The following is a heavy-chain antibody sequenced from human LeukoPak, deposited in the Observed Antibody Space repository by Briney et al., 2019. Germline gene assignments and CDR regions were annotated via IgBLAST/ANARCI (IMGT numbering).Heavy chain of an antibody. CDR2: ISAYNGNT. D-gene: IGHD6-19*01. V-gene: IGHV1-18*01. J-gene: IGHJ5*02. CDR3: AREGVAGPYNWFDP. CDR1: GYTFTSYG. Sequence: ASVKVSCKASGYTFTSYGISWVRQAPGQGLEWMGWISAYNGNTNYAQKLQGRVTMTRDTSISTAYMELSRLRSDDTAVYYCAREGVAGPYNWFDPWGQGTLVTVSS.